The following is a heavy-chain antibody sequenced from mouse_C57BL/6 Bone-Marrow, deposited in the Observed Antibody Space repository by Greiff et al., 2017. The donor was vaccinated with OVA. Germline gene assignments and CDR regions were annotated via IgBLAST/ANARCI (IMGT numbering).Heavy chain of an antibody. J-gene: IGHJ3*01. D-gene: IGHD2-3*01. V-gene: IGHV1-18*01. CDR3: ARTMVRAWFAY. Sequence: VQLKESGPELVKPGASVKIPCKASGYTFTDYNMDWVKQSHGKSLEWIGDINPNNGGTIYNQKFKGKATLTVDKSSSTAYMELRSLTSEDTAVYYCARTMVRAWFAYWGQGTLVTVSA. CDR1: GYTFTDYN. CDR2: INPNNGGT.